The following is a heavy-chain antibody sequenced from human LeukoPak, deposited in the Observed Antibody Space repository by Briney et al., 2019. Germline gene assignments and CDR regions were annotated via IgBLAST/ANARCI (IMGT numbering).Heavy chain of an antibody. Sequence: GGSLRLSCAASGFTFSSYEMNWVRQAPGKGLEWVSYISSSSSTIYYADFVKGRFTISRDNAKNTLYLQMNSLRAEDTAVYYCASQYYYDSSGYYREHDYWGQGTLVTVSS. CDR2: ISSSSSTI. CDR3: ASQYYYDSSGYYREHDY. V-gene: IGHV3-48*03. CDR1: GFTFSSYE. D-gene: IGHD3-22*01. J-gene: IGHJ4*02.